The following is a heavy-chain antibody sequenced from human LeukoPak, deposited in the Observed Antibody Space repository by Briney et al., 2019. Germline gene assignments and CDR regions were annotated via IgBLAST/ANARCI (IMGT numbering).Heavy chain of an antibody. Sequence: GGSLRLSCAASGFTFSTYNMNWVRQAPRKGLEWVSFISSGSEIIYYADSVKGRFTVSRDNAKDSLYLQMNSLRDEDTAVYYCARNPADIGDYLGQGTLVTVSS. J-gene: IGHJ4*02. CDR2: ISSGSEII. D-gene: IGHD5-12*01. CDR1: GFTFSTYN. CDR3: ARNPADIGDY. V-gene: IGHV3-48*02.